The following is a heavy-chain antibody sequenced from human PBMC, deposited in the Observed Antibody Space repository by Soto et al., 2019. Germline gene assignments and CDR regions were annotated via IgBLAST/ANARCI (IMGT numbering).Heavy chain of an antibody. J-gene: IGHJ4*02. Sequence: GSLRLSCAASGFTFSSYEMNWVRQAPGKGLEWVSYISSSGSTIYYADSVKGRFTISRDNAKNSLYLQMNSLRAEDTAVYYCARGLPTLLLWFGEWAYWGQGTLVTVSS. D-gene: IGHD3-10*01. V-gene: IGHV3-48*03. CDR1: GFTFSSYE. CDR3: ARGLPTLLLWFGEWAY. CDR2: ISSSGSTI.